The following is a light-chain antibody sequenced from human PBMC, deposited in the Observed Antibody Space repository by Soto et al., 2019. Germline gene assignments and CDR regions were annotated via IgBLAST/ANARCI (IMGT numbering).Light chain of an antibody. V-gene: IGKV3-11*01. CDR2: DAS. J-gene: IGKJ4*01. Sequence: EIVLTQSPATLSLSPGERATLSCRASQSVSSYLAWYQQKPGQAPRLLIYDASNRATGFPARFSGSGSGTDFTITISSLEPEAFAVYYCQPRSNWPLTFGGGTTVEIK. CDR1: QSVSSY. CDR3: QPRSNWPLT.